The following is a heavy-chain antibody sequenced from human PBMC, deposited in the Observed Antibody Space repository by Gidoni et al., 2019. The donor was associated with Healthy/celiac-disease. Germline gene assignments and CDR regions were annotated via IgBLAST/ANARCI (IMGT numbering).Heavy chain of an antibody. CDR3: ARIRSRENYFDY. Sequence: QVTLRESGPALVTPTQTLTLPCTFSGFSLSTSGMCVSWIRQPPGKALEWLALIDWDDVKYYSTSLKTRLTISKDTSKNQVVLTMTNMDPVDTATYYCARIRSRENYFDYWGQGTLVTVSS. V-gene: IGHV2-70*01. CDR2: IDWDDVK. CDR1: GFSLSTSGMC. J-gene: IGHJ4*02.